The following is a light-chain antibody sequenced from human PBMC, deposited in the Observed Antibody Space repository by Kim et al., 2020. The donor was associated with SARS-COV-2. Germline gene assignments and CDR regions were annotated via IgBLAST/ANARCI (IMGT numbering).Light chain of an antibody. V-gene: IGKV3-20*01. CDR3: QQYGGSSWT. J-gene: IGKJ1*01. CDR1: QSVSSSY. Sequence: AQGERATLSCRARQSVSSSYLAWYQQKPGQAPRLVIYGASSRATGIPDRFSGSGSGTDFTLTISRLEPEDFAVYYCQQYGGSSWTFGQGTKVDIK. CDR2: GAS.